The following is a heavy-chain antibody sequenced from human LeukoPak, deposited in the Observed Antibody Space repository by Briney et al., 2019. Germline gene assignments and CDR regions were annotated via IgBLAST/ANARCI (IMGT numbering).Heavy chain of an antibody. CDR2: IKSKAGGGKP. CDR1: GFTFIDAW. D-gene: IGHD6-13*01. V-gene: IGHV3-15*01. CDR3: ATIRDSSSWAFDY. J-gene: IGHJ4*02. Sequence: GGSLRLSCAASGFTFIDAWMSWVRQAPGKGLGWVGRIKSKAGGGKPDYAAPVKGRFTISRDDSQNTLYVQMDSLTTDDTAVYYCATIRDSSSWAFDYWGQGTLVTVSS.